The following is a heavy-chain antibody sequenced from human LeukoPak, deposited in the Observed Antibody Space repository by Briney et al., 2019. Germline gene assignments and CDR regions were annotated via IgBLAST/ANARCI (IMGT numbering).Heavy chain of an antibody. D-gene: IGHD5-18*01. CDR3: AKGESGGYSFGNFDY. J-gene: IGHJ4*02. V-gene: IGHV3-23*01. Sequence: QPGGSLRLSCAASGFTFTSYAMSWVRQAPGKGLEWVSAISGNNGDSTYYANSVKGRFTISRDNSKNTVYLQMNSLRAEDTAVYYCAKGESGGYSFGNFDYWGQGTLVTVSS. CDR2: ISGNNGDST. CDR1: GFTFTSYA.